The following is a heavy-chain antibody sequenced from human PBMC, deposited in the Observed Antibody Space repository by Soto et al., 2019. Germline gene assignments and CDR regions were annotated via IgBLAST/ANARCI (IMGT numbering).Heavy chain of an antibody. Sequence: SETLSLTCTVSGGSISSYYWSWIRQPPWKGLEWIGYIYYSGSTNYNPSLKSRVTISVDTSKNQFSLKLSSVTAADTAVYYCARVDYDFWSGYYYMDVWGKGTTVTVSS. D-gene: IGHD3-3*01. CDR1: GGSISSYY. CDR3: ARVDYDFWSGYYYMDV. CDR2: IYYSGST. V-gene: IGHV4-59*01. J-gene: IGHJ6*03.